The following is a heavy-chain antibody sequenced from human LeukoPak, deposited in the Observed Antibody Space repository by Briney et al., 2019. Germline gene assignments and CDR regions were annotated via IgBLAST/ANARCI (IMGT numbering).Heavy chain of an antibody. D-gene: IGHD1-26*01. V-gene: IGHV3-23*01. CDR3: AKDGGSGARPDKGFDY. Sequence: GGSLRLSCAASGFTFSSYAMSWVRQAPGKGLEWVSAISGSGGSTYYADSVKGRFTISRDNSKNTVYLQMNSLTHEDTAVYYCAKDGGSGARPDKGFDYWGQGILVTVSS. CDR1: GFTFSSYA. J-gene: IGHJ4*02. CDR2: ISGSGGST.